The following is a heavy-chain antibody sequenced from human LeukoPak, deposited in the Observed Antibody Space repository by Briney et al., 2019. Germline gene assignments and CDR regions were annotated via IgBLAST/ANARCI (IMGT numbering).Heavy chain of an antibody. CDR2: INHSGST. CDR1: GGSFSGYY. CDR3: ARVQLDYDILTGYTASRFDY. V-gene: IGHV4-34*01. Sequence: SETLSLTCAVYGGSFSGYYWSWIRQPPGKGLEWIGEINHSGSTNYNQSLKSRVTISVDTSKNQFSLKLSSVTAADTAVYYCARVQLDYDILTGYTASRFDYWGQGTLVTVSS. D-gene: IGHD3-9*01. J-gene: IGHJ4*02.